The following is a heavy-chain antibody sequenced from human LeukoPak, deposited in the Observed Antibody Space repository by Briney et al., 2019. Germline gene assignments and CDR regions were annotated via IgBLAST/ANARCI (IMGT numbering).Heavy chain of an antibody. J-gene: IGHJ3*02. CDR1: GFTFSSYW. CDR2: INSDGSST. Sequence: PGGSLRLSCAVSGFTFSSYWVHWVRQAPWKELVWVSRINSDGSSTNYADSVKGRFTISRDNAKNTLYLQMNSLRDEDTAVYYCAREFRVLPDIWGQGTMVTVSS. CDR3: AREFRVLPDI. V-gene: IGHV3-74*01. D-gene: IGHD2-8*02.